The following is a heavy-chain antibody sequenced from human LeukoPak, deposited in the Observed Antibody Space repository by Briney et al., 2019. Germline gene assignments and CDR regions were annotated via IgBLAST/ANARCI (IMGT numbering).Heavy chain of an antibody. Sequence: SETLSLTCTVSGGSVSSGSNYWSWIRQPPGKGLEWIGYIYYSGSTNYNPSLKSRVTISVDTSKNQFSLKLSSVTAADTAVYYCARGLYNYGHGDYWGQGTLVTVSS. D-gene: IGHD5-18*01. V-gene: IGHV4-61*01. J-gene: IGHJ4*02. CDR2: IYYSGST. CDR3: ARGLYNYGHGDY. CDR1: GGSVSSGSNY.